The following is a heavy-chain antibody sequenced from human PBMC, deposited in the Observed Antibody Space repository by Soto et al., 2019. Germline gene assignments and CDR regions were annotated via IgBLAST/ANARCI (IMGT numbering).Heavy chain of an antibody. CDR2: ISYDGSNK. J-gene: IGHJ4*02. D-gene: IGHD1-7*01. CDR1: GFTFSSYG. V-gene: IGHV3-30*18. Sequence: GGSLRLSCAASGFTFSSYGMHWVRQAPGKGLEWVAVISYDGSNKYYADSVKGRFTISRDNSKNTLYLQMNSLRAEDKAVYYCAKDLDRWKYLSRFDYWGQGTLVTVSS. CDR3: AKDLDRWKYLSRFDY.